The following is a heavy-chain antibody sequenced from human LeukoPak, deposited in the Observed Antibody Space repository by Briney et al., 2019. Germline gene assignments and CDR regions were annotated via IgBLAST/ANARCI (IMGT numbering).Heavy chain of an antibody. Sequence: GGSLRLSCAASGFTFSSYAVSWVRQAPGKGLEWVSGISGSGGSTYYADSVTGRFTISRDNSKNTLYLQMNSLRAEDTAVYYCAKGASSSRDLDFPRYWGQGTLVTVSS. V-gene: IGHV3-23*01. J-gene: IGHJ4*02. CDR1: GFTFSSYA. D-gene: IGHD6-13*01. CDR3: AKGASSSRDLDFPRY. CDR2: ISGSGGST.